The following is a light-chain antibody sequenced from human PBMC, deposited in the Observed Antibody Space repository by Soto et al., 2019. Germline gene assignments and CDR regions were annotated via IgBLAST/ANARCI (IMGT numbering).Light chain of an antibody. J-gene: IGKJ3*01. CDR3: QQHSNWPRT. Sequence: EIVLTQSPATLSLSPGERATLSCRASQSVSSYLVWYQQKAGQAPRLLIYGASNRATGIPARFSGSGSGTEFILTISSLEPEDFAVYYCQQHSNWPRTFGPGTKVDVK. CDR1: QSVSSY. CDR2: GAS. V-gene: IGKV3-11*01.